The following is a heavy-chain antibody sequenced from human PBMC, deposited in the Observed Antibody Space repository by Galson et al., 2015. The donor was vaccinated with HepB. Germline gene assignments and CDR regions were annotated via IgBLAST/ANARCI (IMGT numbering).Heavy chain of an antibody. V-gene: IGHV3-11*01. J-gene: IGHJ4*02. D-gene: IGHD1-26*01. CDR3: AREHSYYFDS. CDR2: ISSSGNIP. CDR1: GFTFGDYY. Sequence: SLRLSCAASGFTFGDYYMTWIRQAPGKGLEWVSYISSSGNIPYYADSVKGRFTISRDNAKNSLYLQMNSLRAEDTAVYYCAREHSYYFDSWGQGTLVTVSS.